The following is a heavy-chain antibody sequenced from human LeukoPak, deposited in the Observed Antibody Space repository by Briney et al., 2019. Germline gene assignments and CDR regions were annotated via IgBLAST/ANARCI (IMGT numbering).Heavy chain of an antibody. V-gene: IGHV3-30*18. CDR3: AKGKVSPLRYFDWLSPDY. Sequence: GGSLRLSCAASGFTVTSNYMNWVRQAPGKGLEWVAVISYDVNNKYYADSVKGRFTISRDNSKNTLYLQMNSLRAEDTAVYYCAKGKVSPLRYFDWLSPDYWGQGTLVTVSS. D-gene: IGHD3-9*01. CDR1: GFTVTSNY. J-gene: IGHJ4*02. CDR2: ISYDVNNK.